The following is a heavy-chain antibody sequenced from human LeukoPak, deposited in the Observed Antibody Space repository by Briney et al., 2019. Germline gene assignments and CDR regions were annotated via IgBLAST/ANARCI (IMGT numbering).Heavy chain of an antibody. Sequence: PGGSLRLSCAASGFTFSSYWMHWVRQAPGKGLVWVSRINSYGSSTSYADSVKGRFTISRDNAKNTLYLQMSSVRAEDTAVYYCARVTYYYDSSGYPPDYWGQGTLVTVSS. D-gene: IGHD3-22*01. CDR3: ARVTYYYDSSGYPPDY. J-gene: IGHJ4*02. V-gene: IGHV3-74*01. CDR2: INSYGSST. CDR1: GFTFSSYW.